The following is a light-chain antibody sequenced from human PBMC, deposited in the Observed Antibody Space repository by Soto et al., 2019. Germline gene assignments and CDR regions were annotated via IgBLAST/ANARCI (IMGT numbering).Light chain of an antibody. CDR1: RANIGTYT. CDR3: AAWDGSLRAVV. J-gene: IGLJ2*01. CDR2: RNH. Sequence: QSVLTQSPSASGTPGQRVTISCSGSRANIGTYTVNCYQQLPGTAPTLLIYRNHQRPSGVPDRFSGSKSGTSASLDISGPQSEAEADYYCAAWDGSLRAVVFGGGTKLTVL. V-gene: IGLV1-44*01.